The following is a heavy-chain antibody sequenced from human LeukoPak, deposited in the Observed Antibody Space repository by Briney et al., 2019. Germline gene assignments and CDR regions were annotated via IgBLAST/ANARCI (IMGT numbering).Heavy chain of an antibody. CDR2: IYHSGST. Sequence: SETLSLTCTVSGYSISSGYYWGWIRQPPGKGLEWIGSIYHSGSTYYNPSLKSRVTISVDTSKNQFSLKLSSVTAADTAVYYCARDEAGYNEFDYWGQGTLVTVSS. J-gene: IGHJ4*02. D-gene: IGHD5-24*01. CDR3: ARDEAGYNEFDY. CDR1: GYSISSGYY. V-gene: IGHV4-38-2*02.